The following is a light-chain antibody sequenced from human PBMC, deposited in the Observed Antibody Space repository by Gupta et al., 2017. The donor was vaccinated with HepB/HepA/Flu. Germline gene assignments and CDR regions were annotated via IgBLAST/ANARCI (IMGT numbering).Light chain of an antibody. V-gene: IGKV1-39*01. CDR2: GAS. J-gene: IGKJ2*01. Sequence: DIQLTQSPSSLSASVGDRVTIACRASHDINTYLNWYQQKSGRAPTVLISGASNLESGVSSRFSGSGSGTDFTLTITKLQPDEFANYYCQQSDSFPPAFGQGTNLEV. CDR3: QQSDSFPPA. CDR1: HDINTY.